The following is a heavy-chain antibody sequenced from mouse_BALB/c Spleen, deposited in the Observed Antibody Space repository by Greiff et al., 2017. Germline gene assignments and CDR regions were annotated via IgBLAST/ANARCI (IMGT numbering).Heavy chain of an antibody. J-gene: IGHJ3*01. CDR3: ASPYYDYEGAY. D-gene: IGHD2-4*01. Sequence: EVQRVESGGDLVKPGGSLKLSCAASGFTFSSYGMSWVRQTPDKRLEWVATISSGGSYTYYPDSVKGRFTISRDNAKNTLYLQMSSLKSEDTALYYCASPYYDYEGAYWGQGTLVTVSA. CDR1: GFTFSSYG. V-gene: IGHV5-6*01. CDR2: ISSGGSYT.